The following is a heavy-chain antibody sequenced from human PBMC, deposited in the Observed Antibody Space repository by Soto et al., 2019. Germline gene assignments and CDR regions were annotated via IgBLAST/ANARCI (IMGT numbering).Heavy chain of an antibody. D-gene: IGHD1-26*01. CDR3: ARDGGRHSGGIDY. V-gene: IGHV1-69*01. CDR1: GGTLSGYS. J-gene: IGHJ4*02. CDR2: IIPIFGTA. Sequence: QVQLVQSGAEWKKPGSWVKVSCKASGGTLSGYSINWLRQAPGQGLEWMGEIIPIFGTANYAQKFQGRVTITADESTSTAYMELSSLRSEDTAVYYCARDGGRHSGGIDYWGQGTLVTVSS.